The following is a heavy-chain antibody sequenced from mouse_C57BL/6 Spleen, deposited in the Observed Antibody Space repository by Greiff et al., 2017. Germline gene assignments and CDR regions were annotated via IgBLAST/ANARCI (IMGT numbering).Heavy chain of an antibody. Sequence: QVQLQQSGPELVKPGASVKISCKASGYAFSSSWMNWVKQRPGKGLEWIGRIYPGDGDTNYNGKFKGKATLTADKSSSTAYMQLSSLTSEDSAVYVCARKATMVKNWYFDVWGTGTTVTVSS. V-gene: IGHV1-82*01. CDR1: GYAFSSSW. D-gene: IGHD2-2*01. CDR2: IYPGDGDT. J-gene: IGHJ1*03. CDR3: ARKATMVKNWYFDV.